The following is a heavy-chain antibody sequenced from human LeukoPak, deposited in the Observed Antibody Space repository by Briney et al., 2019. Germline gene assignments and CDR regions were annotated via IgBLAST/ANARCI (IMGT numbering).Heavy chain of an antibody. J-gene: IGHJ3*02. CDR2: IYPGDSDT. D-gene: IGHD3-16*02. V-gene: IGHV5-51*01. CDR3: ARSPRFWGNFRQVGDVFDI. Sequence: GESLKISCKGSGYSFTSYWIGWVRQMPGKGLGWMGIIYPGDSDTRYRPSFQGQVTISADKSISTAYLQWSSLKASDTAMYYCARSPRFWGNFRQVGDVFDIWGLGTMVTVSS. CDR1: GYSFTSYW.